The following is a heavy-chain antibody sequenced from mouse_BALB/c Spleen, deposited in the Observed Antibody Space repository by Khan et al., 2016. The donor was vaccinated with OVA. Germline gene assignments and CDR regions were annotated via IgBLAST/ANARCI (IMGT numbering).Heavy chain of an antibody. CDR2: VSTGGHYT. CDR3: ARLAYYYDSEGFAY. J-gene: IGHJ3*01. V-gene: IGHV5-6*01. D-gene: IGHD1-1*01. Sequence: EVQLVESGGDVVKPGGSLKLPCVASGFTFSTYGMSWVRQTPDKRLEWVATVSTGGHYTYYPDTVKGRFTISRDNAKNTLYLQMNSLKSEDTAMFYCARLAYYYDSEGFAYWGQGTLVTVSS. CDR1: GFTFSTYG.